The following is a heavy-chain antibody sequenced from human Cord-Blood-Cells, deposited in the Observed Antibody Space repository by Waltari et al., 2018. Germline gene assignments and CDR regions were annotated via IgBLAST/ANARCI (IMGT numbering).Heavy chain of an antibody. J-gene: IGHJ6*03. CDR3: ARHKKAGLMDYYYYMDV. D-gene: IGHD2-8*01. CDR2: IYYSGST. Sequence: QLQLQESGPGLVKPSETLSLTCTVSGGSISSSSYYWGWIRQPPGKGLEWIGSIYYSGSTYYNPSLKSRVTISVDTSKNQFSLKLSSVTAADTAVYYFARHKKAGLMDYYYYMDVWGKGTTVTVSS. V-gene: IGHV4-39*01. CDR1: GGSISSSSYY.